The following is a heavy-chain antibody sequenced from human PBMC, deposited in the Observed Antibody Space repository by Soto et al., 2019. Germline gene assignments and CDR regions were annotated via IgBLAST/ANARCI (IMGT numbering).Heavy chain of an antibody. CDR2: INYSGST. V-gene: IGHV4-34*01. D-gene: IGHD2-15*01. CDR1: GGSFSGYY. J-gene: IGHJ5*02. CDR3: ARGRVVVVVAAFPRMNWFEP. Sequence: QVQLQQWGAGLLKPSETLSLTCAVYGGSFSGYYWSWIRQPPGKGLEWMGEINYSGSTNYNPSLKSRVTKSVDTPKNQVSLTLLSVTAADTAVYYGARGRVVVVVAAFPRMNWFEPWGQGTLVTVSS.